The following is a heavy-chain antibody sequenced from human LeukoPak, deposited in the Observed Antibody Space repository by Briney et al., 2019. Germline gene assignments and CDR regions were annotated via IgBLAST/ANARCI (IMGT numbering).Heavy chain of an antibody. CDR3: ARLRGAMTPVTSDFDY. V-gene: IGHV4-39*01. Sequence: SSETLSLTCTVSGGSISGSSYYWAWVRQPPGKGLEWVGSGFYSGSAYSNPSLESRVTISVDTSRNQFSLNLSSVTAADTAVYYCARLRGAMTPVTSDFDYWGQETLVTVSS. J-gene: IGHJ4*02. CDR2: GFYSGSA. D-gene: IGHD4-17*01. CDR1: GGSISGSSYY.